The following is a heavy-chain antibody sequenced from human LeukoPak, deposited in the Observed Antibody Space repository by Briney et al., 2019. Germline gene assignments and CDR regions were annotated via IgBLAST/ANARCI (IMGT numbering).Heavy chain of an antibody. Sequence: PGGSLRLSCAASGFTFSDYAMDWVRQAPGKGLEWVSAISSSSAYIYYADSVKGRFTISRDNAKSSVSLQMNSLRADDTAVYYCERIFRYQLVDYYALDVWGQGTTVTVSS. V-gene: IGHV3-21*01. CDR3: ERIFRYQLVDYYALDV. CDR1: GFTFSDYA. D-gene: IGHD2-2*01. J-gene: IGHJ6*02. CDR2: ISSSSAYI.